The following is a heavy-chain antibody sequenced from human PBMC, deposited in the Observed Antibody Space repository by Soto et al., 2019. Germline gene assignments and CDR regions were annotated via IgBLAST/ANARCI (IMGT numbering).Heavy chain of an antibody. CDR3: AKDPYNGVSPGWFDP. V-gene: IGHV3-23*01. D-gene: IGHD2-8*01. CDR1: GFTFSSYA. Sequence: EVQLLESGGGLVQPGGSLRLSCAASGFTFSSYAMNWVRQAPGKGLEWVSAISGSGGSTYYADSVKGRFTISRDNSKNTLYLQMNSLRAEDTAVYHCAKDPYNGVSPGWFDPWGQGTLVTVSS. CDR2: ISGSGGST. J-gene: IGHJ5*02.